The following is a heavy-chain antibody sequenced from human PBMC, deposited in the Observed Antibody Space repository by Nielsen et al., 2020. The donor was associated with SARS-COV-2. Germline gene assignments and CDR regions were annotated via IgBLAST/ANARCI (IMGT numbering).Heavy chain of an antibody. CDR2: INHSGST. V-gene: IGHV4-34*01. D-gene: IGHD3-22*01. CDR1: GGSFSGYY. J-gene: IGHJ4*02. CDR3: ARGDYYDSSGSPNFDY. Sequence: SETLSLTCAVYGGSFSGYYWSWIRQPPGKGLEWIGEINHSGSTNYNPSLKSRVTISVDTSKNQFSPKLSSVTAADTAVYYCARGDYYDSSGSPNFDYWGQGTLVTVSS.